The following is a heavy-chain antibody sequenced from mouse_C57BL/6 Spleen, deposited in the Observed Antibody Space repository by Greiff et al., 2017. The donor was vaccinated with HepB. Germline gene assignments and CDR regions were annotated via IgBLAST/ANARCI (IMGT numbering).Heavy chain of an antibody. CDR3: ARSLTHYFDY. J-gene: IGHJ2*01. CDR2: IDPSDSYT. V-gene: IGHV1-69*01. Sequence: QLQQPGAELVMPGASVKLSCKASGYTFTSYWLHWVKQRPGQGLEWIGEIDPSDSYTNYNQKFKGKSTLTVDKSSSTAYMQLSSLTSEDSAVYYCARSLTHYFDYWGQGTTLTVSS. D-gene: IGHD1-1*01. CDR1: GYTFTSYW.